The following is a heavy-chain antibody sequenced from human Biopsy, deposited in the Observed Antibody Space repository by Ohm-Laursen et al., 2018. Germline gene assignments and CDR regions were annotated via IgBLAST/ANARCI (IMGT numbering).Heavy chain of an antibody. V-gene: IGHV6-1*01. CDR3: ARETPTGIPFNWFDP. CDR2: TYYRSKWYN. D-gene: IGHD1-1*01. J-gene: IGHJ5*02. Sequence: SETLSLTCAISGDSVSSNSAAWNWIRQSPSRGLEWLGRTYYRSKWYNDYAVFVKSRITINPDTSKNQSSLQLNSVTPEDTAVYYCARETPTGIPFNWFDPWGQGTLVTVSS. CDR1: GDSVSSNSAA.